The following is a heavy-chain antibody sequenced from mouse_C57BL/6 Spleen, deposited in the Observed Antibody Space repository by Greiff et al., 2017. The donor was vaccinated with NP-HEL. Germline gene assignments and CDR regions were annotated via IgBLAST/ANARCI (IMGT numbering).Heavy chain of an antibody. Sequence: VQLQESGPGLVQPSQSLSITCTVSGFSLTSYGVHWVRQSPGKGLEWLGVIWRGGSPDYNAAFMSRLSITKDNSKSQVFFKMNSLQADDTAIYYCAKKARPYYYAMDYWGQGTSVTVSS. J-gene: IGHJ4*01. CDR1: GFSLTSYG. CDR2: IWRGGSP. CDR3: AKKARPYYYAMDY. V-gene: IGHV2-5*01.